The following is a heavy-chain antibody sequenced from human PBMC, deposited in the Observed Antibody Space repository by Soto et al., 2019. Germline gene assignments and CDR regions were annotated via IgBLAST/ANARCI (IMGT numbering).Heavy chain of an antibody. CDR2: IIPIFGTA. CDR3: ARDRDIYWSGGSCYRGQFYY. Sequence: QVQLVQSGAEVKKPGSSVKVSCKTSGGTFSSYAISWVRQAPGQGLEWMGGIIPIFGTANYAQKFQGRVTMTAEESTSTAYRELRSLRSEDTAVYYCARDRDIYWSGGSCYRGQFYYWGQGTLVTVSS. V-gene: IGHV1-69*01. CDR1: GGTFSSYA. D-gene: IGHD2-15*01. J-gene: IGHJ4*02.